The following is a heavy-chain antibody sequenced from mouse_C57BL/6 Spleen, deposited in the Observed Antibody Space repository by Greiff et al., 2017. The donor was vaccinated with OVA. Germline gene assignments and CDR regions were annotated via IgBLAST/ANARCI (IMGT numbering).Heavy chain of an antibody. CDR2: IYPGDGDT. Sequence: VQGVESGPELVKPGASVKISCKASGYAFSSSWMNWVKQRPGKGLEWIGRIYPGDGDTNYNGKFKGKATLTADKSSSTAYMQLSSLTSEDSAVYFCARDLYDSLYYFDYWGQGTTLTVSS. CDR1: GYAFSSSW. J-gene: IGHJ2*01. V-gene: IGHV1-82*01. CDR3: ARDLYDSLYYFDY. D-gene: IGHD2-3*01.